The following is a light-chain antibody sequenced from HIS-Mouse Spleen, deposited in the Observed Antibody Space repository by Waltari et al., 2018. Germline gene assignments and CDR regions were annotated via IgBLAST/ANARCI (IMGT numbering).Light chain of an antibody. CDR1: QCVSSSY. CDR2: GAS. J-gene: IGKJ1*01. V-gene: IGKV3-20*01. CDR3: QQYGSSPT. Sequence: EIVLTQSPGTLSLSLGQRATLSCRASQCVSSSYLAWYQQKPGQAPRLLIYGASSMTTGIPDRFSGSGSGTDFPLTISRLEPEDYAVYYCQQYGSSPTFGQGTKVESK.